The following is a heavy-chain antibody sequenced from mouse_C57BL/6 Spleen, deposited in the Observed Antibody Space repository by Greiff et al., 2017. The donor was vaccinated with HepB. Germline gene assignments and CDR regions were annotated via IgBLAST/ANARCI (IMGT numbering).Heavy chain of an antibody. Sequence: EVKLQESGPGMVKPSQSLSLTCTVTGYSITSGYDWHWIRHFPGNKLEWMGYISYSGSTNSNPSLKSRISITHDTSKNHFFLKLNSVTTEDTATYYCARALYYGSSYDWYFDVWGTGTTVTVSS. CDR1: GYSITSGYD. V-gene: IGHV3-1*01. J-gene: IGHJ1*03. CDR2: ISYSGST. D-gene: IGHD1-1*01. CDR3: ARALYYGSSYDWYFDV.